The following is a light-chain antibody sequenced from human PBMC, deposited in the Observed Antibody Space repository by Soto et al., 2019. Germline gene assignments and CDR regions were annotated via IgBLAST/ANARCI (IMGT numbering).Light chain of an antibody. CDR1: QGISSY. CDR3: QQLLSYPIT. J-gene: IGKJ5*01. Sequence: DIQMTHSPSTLSASVGDRVTITCRASQGISSYLAWYQQKPGKAPKLLIYAASTLQSGVPLRFSGSGSGTSFTLTISSLQPEDFATYYCQQLLSYPITFGQGTRLENK. CDR2: AAS. V-gene: IGKV1-9*01.